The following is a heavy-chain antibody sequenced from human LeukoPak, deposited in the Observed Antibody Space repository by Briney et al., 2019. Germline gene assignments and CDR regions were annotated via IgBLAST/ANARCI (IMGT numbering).Heavy chain of an antibody. Sequence: SETLSLTCTVSGGSISSYYWSWIRQPPGKGLEWIGYIYSSGSTDYNPSLKSRATISLDTSNHQFSLKLSSVPAADPAVYYCARSWIQLWLPWANYFDYWGQGTLVTVSS. V-gene: IGHV4-59*12. CDR2: IYSSGST. D-gene: IGHD5-18*01. CDR3: ARSWIQLWLPWANYFDY. J-gene: IGHJ4*02. CDR1: GGSISSYY.